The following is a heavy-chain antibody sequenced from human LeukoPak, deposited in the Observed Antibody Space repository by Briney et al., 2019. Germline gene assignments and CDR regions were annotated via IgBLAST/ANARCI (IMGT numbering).Heavy chain of an antibody. CDR2: IFHSGST. V-gene: IGHV4-59*12. D-gene: IGHD6-19*01. Sequence: SVTLSLTCTVSGGSISSYYWSWIRQPPGKGLEWIGYIFHSGSTNYNPSLKSRVTMSVDTSKNQFSLKLSSVNAADTAVYYCAREASSGWHIDYWGQGTLVTVSS. CDR3: AREASSGWHIDY. J-gene: IGHJ4*02. CDR1: GGSISSYY.